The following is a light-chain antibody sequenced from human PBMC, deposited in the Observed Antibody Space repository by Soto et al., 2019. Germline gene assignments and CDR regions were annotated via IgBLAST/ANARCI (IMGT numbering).Light chain of an antibody. CDR3: QQYGSSAPNT. V-gene: IGKV3-20*01. CDR2: GAS. CDR1: QSVSSNY. Sequence: EIVLTQSPDTLSLSPGEGATLSCRASQSVSSNYLAWYQQKPGQAPRLLIYGASSRATGIPDRFSGSGSGTDFTLTISRREPEDFAMYYCQQYGSSAPNTFGQGTRLEI. J-gene: IGKJ5*01.